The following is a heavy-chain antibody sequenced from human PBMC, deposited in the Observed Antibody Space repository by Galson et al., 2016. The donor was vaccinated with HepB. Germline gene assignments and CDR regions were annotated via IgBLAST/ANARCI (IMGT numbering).Heavy chain of an antibody. CDR2: IFHSGTT. D-gene: IGHD3-3*02. J-gene: IGHJ6*02. Sequence: TLSLTCTVSGGSISSGGYYWSWIRQHPGKGLEWIGYIFHSGTTYYNPSLKSRVIISIDTSASTAYMEVSSQTSEDTAVYYCASLPGHFWSGFPARHLDVWGQGTTVTVSS. CDR3: ASLPGHFWSGFPARHLDV. V-gene: IGHV4-31*03. CDR1: GGSISSGGYY.